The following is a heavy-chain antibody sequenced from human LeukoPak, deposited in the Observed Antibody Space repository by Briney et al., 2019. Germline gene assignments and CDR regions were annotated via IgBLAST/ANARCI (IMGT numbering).Heavy chain of an antibody. CDR3: ARTSWGIDY. D-gene: IGHD7-27*01. CDR2: INHSGST. V-gene: IGHV4-34*01. Sequence: SKTLSLTCAVYGGSFSGYYWSWIRQPPGKGLEWIGEINHSGSTNYNPSLKSRVTISVDTSKNQFSLKLSSVTAADTAVYYCARTSWGIDYWGQGTLVTVSS. J-gene: IGHJ4*02. CDR1: GGSFSGYY.